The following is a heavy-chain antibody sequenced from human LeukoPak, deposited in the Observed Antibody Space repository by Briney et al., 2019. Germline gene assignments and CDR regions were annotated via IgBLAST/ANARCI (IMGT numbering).Heavy chain of an antibody. V-gene: IGHV3-23*01. CDR1: GFTFSSYA. CDR3: AKDLHRGSYRYTGTQQGFDY. CDR2: ISGSGGST. D-gene: IGHD3-16*02. J-gene: IGHJ4*02. Sequence: AGGSLRLSCAASGFTFSSYAMSWVRQAPGKGLEWVSAISGSGGSTYYADSVKGRFTISRDNSKNTLYLQMNSLRAEDTAVYYCAKDLHRGSYRYTGTQQGFDYWGRGPWSPSPQ.